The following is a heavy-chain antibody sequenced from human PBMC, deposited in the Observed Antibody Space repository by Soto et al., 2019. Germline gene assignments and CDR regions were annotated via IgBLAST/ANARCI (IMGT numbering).Heavy chain of an antibody. J-gene: IGHJ4*02. Sequence: FLRLSCAASGFTFDDYAMHWVRQAPGKGLEWVSGISWNSGSIGYADSVKGRFTISRDNAKNSMYLQMNSLRAEDTALYYCAKDIRYDSSGEFDYWGQGNLVTVSS. CDR2: ISWNSGSI. CDR3: AKDIRYDSSGEFDY. D-gene: IGHD3-22*01. V-gene: IGHV3-9*01. CDR1: GFTFDDYA.